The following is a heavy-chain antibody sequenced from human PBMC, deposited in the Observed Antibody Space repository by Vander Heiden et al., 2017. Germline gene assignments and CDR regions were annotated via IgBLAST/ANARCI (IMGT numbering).Heavy chain of an antibody. Sequence: QVQLVESGGGVVQPGRSLRLSCAAAGFTFSGYAMHWVRQAPGKGLEWVAVISYDGSNKYYADSVKGRFTISRDNSKNTLYLQMNSLRAEDTAVYYCARESIAAAGRGWFDPWGQGTLVTVSS. CDR1: GFTFSGYA. D-gene: IGHD6-25*01. CDR2: ISYDGSNK. J-gene: IGHJ5*02. CDR3: ARESIAAAGRGWFDP. V-gene: IGHV3-30-3*01.